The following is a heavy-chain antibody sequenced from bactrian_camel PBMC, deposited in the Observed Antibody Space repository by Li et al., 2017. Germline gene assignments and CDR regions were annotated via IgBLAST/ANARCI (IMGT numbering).Heavy chain of an antibody. D-gene: IGHD5*01. CDR1: GFTFSSYV. V-gene: IGHV3S40*01. CDR2: INSGGGMT. J-gene: IGHJ7*01. Sequence: VQLVESGGGLVQPGGPLRLSCAASGFTFSSYVMSWVRQAPGKGLEWVSGINSGGGMTYYADSVKGRFTISRDDNTLYLQLNSLRSEDTAMYYCAKIRNGWSTYVGMDYWGKGTQVTVS.